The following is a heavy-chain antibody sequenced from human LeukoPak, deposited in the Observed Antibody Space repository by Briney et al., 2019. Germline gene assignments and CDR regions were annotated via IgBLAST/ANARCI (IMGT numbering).Heavy chain of an antibody. CDR1: GGTFSIYA. J-gene: IGHJ5*02. D-gene: IGHD3-9*01. CDR3: ARELNYDNLTGYYLQNWFDP. CDR2: IIPIFGTA. Sequence: ASVNVSCKSSGGTFSIYAISWVRQAPGQGLEWMGGIIPIFGTANYAQKFPGRVTITADESTSTAYMELSSLRSEDTAVYYCARELNYDNLTGYYLQNWFDPWGQGTLVTVSS. V-gene: IGHV1-69*01.